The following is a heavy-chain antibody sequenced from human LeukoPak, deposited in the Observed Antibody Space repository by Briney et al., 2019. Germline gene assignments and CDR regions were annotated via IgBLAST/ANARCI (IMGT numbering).Heavy chain of an antibody. Sequence: PGGSLRLSCAASGFTFSSYGMHSVRQAPGKGLEWVAFIRYDGSNKYYADSVKGRFTISRDNSKNTLYLQMNSLRAEDTAVYYCAKDQRYYYDSSGYYPPYYFDYWGQGTLVTVSS. CDR1: GFTFSSYG. J-gene: IGHJ4*02. CDR2: IRYDGSNK. V-gene: IGHV3-30*02. CDR3: AKDQRYYYDSSGYYPPYYFDY. D-gene: IGHD3-22*01.